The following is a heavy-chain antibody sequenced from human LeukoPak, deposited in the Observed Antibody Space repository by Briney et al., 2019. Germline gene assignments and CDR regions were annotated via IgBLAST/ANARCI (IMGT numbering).Heavy chain of an antibody. J-gene: IGHJ6*04. D-gene: IGHD3-10*02. CDR3: AELGITMIGGV. V-gene: IGHV3-7*01. CDR2: IKQDGSEK. CDR1: GFTFSRFW. Sequence: GGSLRLSCAASGFTFSRFWMSWVRQAPGKGLEWVANIKQDGSEKYYVDSVKGRFTISRDNAKNSLYLQMNSLRAEDTAVYYCAELGITMIGGVWGKGTTVTISS.